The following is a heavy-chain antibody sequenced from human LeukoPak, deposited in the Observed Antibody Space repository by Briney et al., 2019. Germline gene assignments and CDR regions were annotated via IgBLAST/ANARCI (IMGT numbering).Heavy chain of an antibody. D-gene: IGHD6-13*01. J-gene: IGHJ4*02. V-gene: IGHV4-59*08. CDR1: GGSISSYY. CDR2: IYYSGST. CDR3: ARHSAGIAAAGTAGFDY. Sequence: SETLSLTCTVSGGSISSYYWSWIRQPPGKGLEWIGYIYYSGSTNYNPSLKSRVTISVDTSKNQFSLKLSSVTAADTAVYYCARHSAGIAAAGTAGFDYWGQGTLVTVSS.